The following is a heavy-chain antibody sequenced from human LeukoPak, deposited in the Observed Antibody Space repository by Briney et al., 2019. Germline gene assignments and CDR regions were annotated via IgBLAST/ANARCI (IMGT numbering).Heavy chain of an antibody. CDR1: GGSISSGGYS. V-gene: IGHV4-30-2*01. D-gene: IGHD3-22*01. Sequence: TQTLSLTCAVSGGSISSGGYSWSWIRQPPGKGLEWIGYICHSGSTYYNPSLKSRVTISVDRSKNQFSLKLSSVTAADTAVYYCASSNYYDSSGYFFDYWGQGTLVTVSS. J-gene: IGHJ4*02. CDR2: ICHSGST. CDR3: ASSNYYDSSGYFFDY.